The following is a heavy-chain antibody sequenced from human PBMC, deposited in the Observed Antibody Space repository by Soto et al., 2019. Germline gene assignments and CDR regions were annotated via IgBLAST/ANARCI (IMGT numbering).Heavy chain of an antibody. J-gene: IGHJ6*02. V-gene: IGHV3-64*01. D-gene: IGHD2-21*01. CDR3: ARRIPFGYGMDV. CDR1: GFTFSSYS. CDR2: ITSNGGNT. Sequence: PGGPLRLSCAASGFTFSSYSMHWVRQAPGKGLEYVSAITSNGGNTDYASSVKGRFTISRDNSKNTLYLQMGSLRAEDMAVYYCARRIPFGYGMDVWGQGTTVTVSS.